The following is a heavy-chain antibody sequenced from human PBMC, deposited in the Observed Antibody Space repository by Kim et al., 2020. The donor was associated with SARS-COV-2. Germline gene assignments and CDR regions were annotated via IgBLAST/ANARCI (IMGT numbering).Heavy chain of an antibody. J-gene: IGHJ3*02. Sequence: TTDDAAPVKGRFTISRDDSKNTLYLQMNSLKTEDTAVYYCTTEPTDAFDIWGQGTMVTVSS. V-gene: IGHV3-15*01. CDR2: TT. CDR3: TTEPTDAFDI.